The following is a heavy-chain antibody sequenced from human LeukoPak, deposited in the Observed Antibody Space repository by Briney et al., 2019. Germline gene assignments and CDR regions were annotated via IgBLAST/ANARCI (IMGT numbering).Heavy chain of an antibody. J-gene: IGHJ3*02. V-gene: IGHV5-51*01. D-gene: IGHD3-22*01. CDR1: GYNFTSYW. CDR2: INPGNSDI. CDR3: AGFPPYESRGYGDTFDI. Sequence: GESLKISCTGPGYNFTSYWIGWVRQMPGKGLEWMGIINPGNSDIRYSPSFQGQVTISADKSISTAYVQWSSLKASDTAMYYCAGFPPYESRGYGDTFDIWGQGTMVTVSS.